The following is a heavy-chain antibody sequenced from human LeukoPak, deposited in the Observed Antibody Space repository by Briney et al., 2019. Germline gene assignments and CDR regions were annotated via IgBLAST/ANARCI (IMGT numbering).Heavy chain of an antibody. CDR1: GFTFSSYA. V-gene: IGHV3-74*01. D-gene: IGHD3-22*01. CDR3: AGRGNYYDSSGYYYYMDV. Sequence: GGSLRLSCAASGFTFSSYAMSWVRQAPGKGLVWVSRINSDGSSTSYADSVKGRFTISRDNAKNTLYLQMNSLRAEDTAVYYCAGRGNYYDSSGYYYYMDVWGKGTTVTVSS. CDR2: INSDGSST. J-gene: IGHJ6*03.